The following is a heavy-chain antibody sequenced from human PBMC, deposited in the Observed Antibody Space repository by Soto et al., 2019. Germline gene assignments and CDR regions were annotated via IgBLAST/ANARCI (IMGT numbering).Heavy chain of an antibody. V-gene: IGHV3-30-3*01. CDR3: ARPNSSGWFRYFDY. Sequence: PGGSLRLSCAASGFTFSSYAMHWVRQAPGKGLEWVAVISYDGSNKYYADSVKGRFTISRDNSKNTLYLQMNSLRAEDTAVYYCARPNSSGWFRYFDYWGQGTLVTVSS. CDR1: GFTFSSYA. CDR2: ISYDGSNK. D-gene: IGHD6-19*01. J-gene: IGHJ4*02.